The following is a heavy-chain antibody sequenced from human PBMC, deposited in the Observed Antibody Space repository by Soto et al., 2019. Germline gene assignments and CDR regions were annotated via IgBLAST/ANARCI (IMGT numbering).Heavy chain of an antibody. CDR1: GYIFTSYY. V-gene: IGHV1-46*01. D-gene: IGHD3-22*01. Sequence: ASVKVSCKASGYIFTSYYMHWVRQAPGQGLEWMGIINPTGGSTTYAQKFQGRFSMTRDTSTSTVYMELSSLRSEDTAVYYCAKVYQPGDDSRGHYRLPDAFDIWGQGTMVTVS. CDR3: AKVYQPGDDSRGHYRLPDAFDI. J-gene: IGHJ3*02. CDR2: INPTGGST.